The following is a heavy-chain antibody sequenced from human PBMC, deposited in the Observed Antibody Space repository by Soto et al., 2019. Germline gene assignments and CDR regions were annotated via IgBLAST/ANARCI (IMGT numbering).Heavy chain of an antibody. D-gene: IGHD5-18*01. V-gene: IGHV3-30*03. CDR1: GLTFSSYG. Sequence: GGSLRLSCAASGLTFSSYGMHWVRQAPGKGLEWVAVISYDGSNIYYADSVKGRFTISRDNSKNTLYLQMISLRAEDTAVFYCATGYNTGYPNYFDYWGQGTLVTVSS. CDR2: ISYDGSNI. J-gene: IGHJ4*02. CDR3: ATGYNTGYPNYFDY.